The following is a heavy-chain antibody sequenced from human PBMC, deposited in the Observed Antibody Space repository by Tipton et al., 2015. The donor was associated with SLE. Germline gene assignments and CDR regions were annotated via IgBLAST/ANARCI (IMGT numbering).Heavy chain of an antibody. D-gene: IGHD3-9*01. CDR1: GFNFSYNY. CDR2: IYSDGST. Sequence: GSLRLSCAASGFNFSYNYMSWVRQAPGKGLEWVSIIYSDGSTYYGDSVKGRFTISRDNAKNSLFLQMNSLRAEDTAVYYCARAALRYFDWLPTYYYGMDVWGQGITVTVSS. CDR3: ARAALRYFDWLPTYYYGMDV. V-gene: IGHV3-53*05. J-gene: IGHJ6*02.